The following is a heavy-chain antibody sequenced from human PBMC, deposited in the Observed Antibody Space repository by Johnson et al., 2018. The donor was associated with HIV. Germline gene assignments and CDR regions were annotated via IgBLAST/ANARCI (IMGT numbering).Heavy chain of an antibody. D-gene: IGHD2-8*01. V-gene: IGHV3-66*01. CDR3: ARASSYGVFDV. CDR1: GFTFSSYW. J-gene: IGHJ3*01. Sequence: VQLVESGGGLVQPGGSLRLSCAASGFTFSSYWMSWVRQAPGKGPEWVSVIYSGERTYYADSVKDRFTIPRDNSMNTLYLHMNNLRAEDTALYYCARASSYGVFDVWGQGTMVTVSS. CDR2: IYSGERT.